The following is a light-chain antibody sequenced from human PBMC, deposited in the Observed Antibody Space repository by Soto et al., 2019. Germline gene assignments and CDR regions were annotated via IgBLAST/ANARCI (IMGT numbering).Light chain of an antibody. J-gene: IGKJ5*01. Sequence: EIVVTQPPGTLSLSPGERVTLSCRASQSVSSSYVAWYQQKPGQAPRLLIYDASSRATGIPDRFSGSGSGADFTHTISRLEPEDFAVYYCQQYGSSTITFGQGPRLDIK. CDR3: QQYGSSTIT. CDR2: DAS. V-gene: IGKV3-20*01. CDR1: QSVSSSY.